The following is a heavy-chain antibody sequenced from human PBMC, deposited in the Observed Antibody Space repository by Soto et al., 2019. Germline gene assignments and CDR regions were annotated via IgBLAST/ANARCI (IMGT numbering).Heavy chain of an antibody. V-gene: IGHV3-30*18. CDR2: ISYDGSNK. D-gene: IGHD3-22*01. J-gene: IGHJ4*02. CDR3: AKDTYYYDSSANSRPDY. CDR1: GFTFSSYG. Sequence: QVQLVESGGGVVQPGRSLRLSCAASGFTFSSYGMHWVRQAPGKGLEGVAVISYDGSNKYYADSVKGRFTITRDNSKNTLYLQMTSLRAEDTAVYYCAKDTYYYDSSANSRPDYWGQGTLVTVSS.